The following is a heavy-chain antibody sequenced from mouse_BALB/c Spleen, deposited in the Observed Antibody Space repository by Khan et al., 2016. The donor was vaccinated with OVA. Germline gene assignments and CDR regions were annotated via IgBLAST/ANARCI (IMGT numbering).Heavy chain of an antibody. V-gene: IGHV1-7*01. CDR2: INPSTGYT. D-gene: IGHD1-1*01. CDR1: GYTFINYW. CDR3: ARRVLRWDFDY. J-gene: IGHJ2*01. Sequence: QVQLQQSGAELAKPGASVKMSCKASGYTFINYWILWVKQRPGQGLEWIGYINPSTGYTEYNQNFKDKATLTADKSSRTAYMQLSILTSEASAVYDGARRVLRWDFDYWGQGTTLTVSS.